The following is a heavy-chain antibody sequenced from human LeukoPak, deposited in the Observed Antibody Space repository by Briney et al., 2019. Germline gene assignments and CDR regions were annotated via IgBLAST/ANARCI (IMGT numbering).Heavy chain of an antibody. CDR2: IYYSGST. V-gene: IGHV4-30-4*08. Sequence: SETLSLTCTVSGGSISSGDYYWSWIRQPPGKGLEWIGYIYYSGSTYYNPSLKSRVTISVDTSKNQFSLKLSSVTAADTAVYYCARGKLWFGELLSANDYWGQGTLVTVSS. D-gene: IGHD3-10*01. CDR1: GGSISSGDYY. J-gene: IGHJ4*02. CDR3: ARGKLWFGELLSANDY.